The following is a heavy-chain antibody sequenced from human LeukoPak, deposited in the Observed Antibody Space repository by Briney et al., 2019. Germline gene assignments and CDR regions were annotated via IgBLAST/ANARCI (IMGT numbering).Heavy chain of an antibody. Sequence: PSETLSLTCAVYGGSFSDYYWSWIRHPPGKGLEWIGEINHSGSTNYNPSLKSRVTISLDTSKNQFSLRLSSVTAADTAIYYCARLSAGGGWFDPWGQGTLVTVSS. CDR2: INHSGST. CDR3: ARLSAGGGWFDP. J-gene: IGHJ5*02. CDR1: GGSFSDYY. D-gene: IGHD1-1*01. V-gene: IGHV4-34*01.